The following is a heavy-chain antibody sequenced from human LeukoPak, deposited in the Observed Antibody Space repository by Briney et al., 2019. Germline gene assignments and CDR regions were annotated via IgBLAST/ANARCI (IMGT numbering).Heavy chain of an antibody. J-gene: IGHJ4*02. CDR2: INSSGGST. D-gene: IGHD3-16*02. CDR3: ARDHPYDYVWGSYRYPYY. CDR1: GYTFTSYY. Sequence: ASVKVSCKASGYTFTSYYMHWVRQAPGQGLEWMGIINSSGGSTSYAQKFQGRVTMTRDMSTSTAYMELSSLRSEDTAVYYCARDHPYDYVWGSYRYPYYWGQGTLVTVSS. V-gene: IGHV1-46*01.